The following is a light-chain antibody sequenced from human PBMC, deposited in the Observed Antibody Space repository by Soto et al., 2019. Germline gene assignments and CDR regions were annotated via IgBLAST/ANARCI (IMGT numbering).Light chain of an antibody. CDR2: GAS. V-gene: IGKV3-20*01. CDR1: QSVSSSY. CDR3: QQRRT. J-gene: IGKJ1*01. Sequence: EIVLTQSPGTLSLSPGEIATLSCRASQSVSSSYLAWYQQKPGQAPRLLIYGASSRATGIPDRFSGSGSGTDFTLTISRLEPEDFAVYYCQQRRTFGQGTKVDIK.